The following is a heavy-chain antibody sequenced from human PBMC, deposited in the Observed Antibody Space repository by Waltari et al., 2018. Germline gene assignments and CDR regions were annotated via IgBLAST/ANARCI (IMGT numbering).Heavy chain of an antibody. J-gene: IGHJ4*02. D-gene: IGHD3-3*01. CDR2: IYYSGST. CDR3: ARGKGFWSGYYERGIFDY. V-gene: IGHV4-59*08. CDR1: GGSISSYY. Sequence: QVQLQESGPGLVKPSETLSLTCTVSGGSISSYYWSWIRQRPGKGREWSGYIYYSGSTNYNPSLKSRVTISVDTSKNQFSLKLSSVTAADTAVYYCARGKGFWSGYYERGIFDYWGQGTLVTVSS.